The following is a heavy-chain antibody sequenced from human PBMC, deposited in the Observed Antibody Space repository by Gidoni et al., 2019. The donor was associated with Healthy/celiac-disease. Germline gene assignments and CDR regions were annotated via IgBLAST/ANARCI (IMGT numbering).Heavy chain of an antibody. CDR2: IYYSGST. D-gene: IGHD1-26*01. CDR3: ARDYSGSYLDDAFDI. V-gene: IGHV4-39*07. CDR1: GGSISSSSYY. Sequence: QLQLQESGPGLVKPSETLSPTCTVSGGSISSSSYYWGGIRQPPGKGLEWSGSIYYSGSTYYNPSLKSRVTISVDTSKNQFSLKLSSVTAADTAVYYCARDYSGSYLDDAFDIWGQGTMVTVSS. J-gene: IGHJ3*02.